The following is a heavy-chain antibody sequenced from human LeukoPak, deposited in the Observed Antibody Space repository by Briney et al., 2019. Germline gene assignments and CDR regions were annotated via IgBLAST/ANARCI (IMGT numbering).Heavy chain of an antibody. Sequence: ASVKVSCKTSGYSFTTYGTNWVRQAPGQGLEWMGWITAYNGNTNYAHKFQGRFTMTTDTYTRTVYMELRGLKSNDTAVYYCARGISNRWADFWGQGTLVTVSS. CDR3: ARGISNRWADF. CDR2: ITAYNGNT. D-gene: IGHD2/OR15-2a*01. J-gene: IGHJ4*02. V-gene: IGHV1-18*01. CDR1: GYSFTTYG.